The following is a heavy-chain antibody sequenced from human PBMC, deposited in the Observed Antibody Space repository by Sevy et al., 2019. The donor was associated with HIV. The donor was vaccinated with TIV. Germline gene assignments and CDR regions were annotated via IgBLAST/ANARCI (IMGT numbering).Heavy chain of an antibody. CDR1: GFTFSSYS. Sequence: GGSLRLSCAAPGFTFSSYSMNWVRQAPGKGLEWVSSISSSSSYIYYADSVKGRFTISRDNAKNSLYLQMNSLRAEDTAVYYCAREDDYVWGSYRPLDYWGQGTLVTVSS. J-gene: IGHJ4*02. V-gene: IGHV3-21*01. CDR3: AREDDYVWGSYRPLDY. D-gene: IGHD3-16*02. CDR2: ISSSSSYI.